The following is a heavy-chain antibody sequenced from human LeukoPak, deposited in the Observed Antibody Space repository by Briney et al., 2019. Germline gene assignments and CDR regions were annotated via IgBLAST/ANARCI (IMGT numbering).Heavy chain of an antibody. J-gene: IGHJ5*02. V-gene: IGHV4-39*01. CDR3: ARQRAEMATIGSHNWFDP. Sequence: KPSETLSLTCTVSGGSISSSSYYWGWIRQPPGKGLEWIGSIYYSGSTYYNPSLKSRVTISVDTSKNQFSLKLSSVTAADTAVYYCARQRAEMATIGSHNWFDPWGQGTLVTVSS. CDR2: IYYSGST. CDR1: GGSISSSSYY. D-gene: IGHD5-24*01.